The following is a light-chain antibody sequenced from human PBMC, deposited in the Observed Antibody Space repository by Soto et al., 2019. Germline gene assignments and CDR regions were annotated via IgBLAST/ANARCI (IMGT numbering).Light chain of an antibody. J-gene: IGKJ2*01. CDR1: QSVSNN. Sequence: EIVMTQSPGTLSVSPGERATLSCRASQSVSNNLGWYQQRPGQAPRLLIYGASTRATGIPARFSGRGSGTEFTLTISSLQSEDFVVYYCQQYNAWPYTFGQGTNLEI. CDR2: GAS. CDR3: QQYNAWPYT. V-gene: IGKV3-15*01.